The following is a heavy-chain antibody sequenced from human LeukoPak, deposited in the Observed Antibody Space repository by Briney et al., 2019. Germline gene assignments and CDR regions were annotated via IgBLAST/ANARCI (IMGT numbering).Heavy chain of an antibody. V-gene: IGHV4-4*07. D-gene: IGHD3-22*01. CDR3: ARAKYYYDSSGGDYFDY. CDR1: GGSISSYY. CDR2: IYTSGST. Sequence: SETLSLTCTVSGGSISSYYWSWIRQPAGKGLEWIGRIYTSGSTNYNPSLKSRVTMSVDTSKNQFSLKLSSVTAADTAVYYCARAKYYYDSSGGDYFDYWGQGTLVTVSS. J-gene: IGHJ4*02.